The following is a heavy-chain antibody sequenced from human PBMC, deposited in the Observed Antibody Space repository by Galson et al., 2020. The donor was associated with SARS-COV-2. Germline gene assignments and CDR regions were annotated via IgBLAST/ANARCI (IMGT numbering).Heavy chain of an antibody. CDR3: ARGEQQLSLVYYYYYMDV. CDR1: GGSFSGYY. J-gene: IGHJ6*03. CDR2: INHSGST. Sequence: SETLSLTCAVYGGSFSGYYLSWIRQPPGKGLEWIGEINHSGSTNYNPSLKSRVTISVDTSKNQFSLKLSSVTAADTAVYYCARGEQQLSLVYYYYYMDVWGKGTTVTVSS. V-gene: IGHV4-34*01. D-gene: IGHD6-13*01.